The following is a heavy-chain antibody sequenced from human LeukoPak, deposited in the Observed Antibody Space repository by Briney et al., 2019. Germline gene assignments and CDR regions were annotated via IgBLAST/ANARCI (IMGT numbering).Heavy chain of an antibody. V-gene: IGHV1-2*02. D-gene: IGHD6-13*01. Sequence: ASVKVSCKASGYTFTGYYMHWVRQAPGQGLEWMGWINPNSGGTNYAQKFQGRVTMTRDTSISTAYMELSRLRSDDTAVYYCARDQAAGTEDDYWGQGTLVTVSS. J-gene: IGHJ4*02. CDR3: ARDQAAGTEDDY. CDR1: GYTFTGYY. CDR2: INPNSGGT.